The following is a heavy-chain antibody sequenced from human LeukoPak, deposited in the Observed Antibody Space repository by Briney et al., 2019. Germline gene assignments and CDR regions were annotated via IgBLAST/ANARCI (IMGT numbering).Heavy chain of an antibody. V-gene: IGHV4-59*08. D-gene: IGHD2-15*01. J-gene: IGHJ4*02. CDR3: ASHSETCSGGSCFLDYFEH. CDR1: GGSISNYY. Sequence: SETLSLTCTVSGGSISNYYWSWIRQPPGKGLEWIGYIYYSGSTNYNASLKSRLTISVDTPKTHFSLRLTSVTAADTAVYYCASHSETCSGGSCFLDYFEHWGQGTLVTVSS. CDR2: IYYSGST.